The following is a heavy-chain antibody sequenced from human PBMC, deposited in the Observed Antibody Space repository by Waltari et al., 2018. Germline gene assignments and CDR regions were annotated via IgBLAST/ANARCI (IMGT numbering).Heavy chain of an antibody. V-gene: IGHV4-4*07. J-gene: IGHJ5*02. CDR1: GRSISSYY. Sequence: QVQLQESGPGLVKPSETLSLTCTVSGRSISSYYWSWTRPPAGKGLEWIGSSNTSGSTNYNPSLKSRVTMSVDTSKNQFSLKLSSVTAADTAVYYCARDKAAAGTGVYNWFDPWGQGTLVTVSS. CDR2: SNTSGST. CDR3: ARDKAAAGTGVYNWFDP. D-gene: IGHD6-13*01.